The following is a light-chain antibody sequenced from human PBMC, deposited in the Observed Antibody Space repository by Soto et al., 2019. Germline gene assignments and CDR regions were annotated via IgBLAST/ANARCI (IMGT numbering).Light chain of an antibody. CDR3: MQGTHWPPIT. Sequence: DVALTQSPLSLPVTLGQPASISCRSTQSLVYSDGNIYLNWFQQRPGQSPRRLIYKVSNRDSGVPDRFSGSGSGTDFTLKISRVEAEDVGVYYCMQGTHWPPITFGQGTRLEIK. V-gene: IGKV2-30*01. J-gene: IGKJ5*01. CDR1: QSLVYSDGNIY. CDR2: KVS.